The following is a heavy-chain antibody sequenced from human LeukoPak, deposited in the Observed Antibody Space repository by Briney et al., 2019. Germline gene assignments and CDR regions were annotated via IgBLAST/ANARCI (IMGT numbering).Heavy chain of an antibody. J-gene: IGHJ4*02. Sequence: GGSLRLSCAASGFTFSSYALHWLRQAPGKGLEWVAVISNDGSNKYYADSVKGRFTISRDSSKNTLYLEMNSLRAEDTAVYYCARHYDTSGSHYFDFRGQGTLVTVSS. D-gene: IGHD3-22*01. V-gene: IGHV3-30-3*01. CDR3: ARHYDTSGSHYFDF. CDR2: ISNDGSNK. CDR1: GFTFSSYA.